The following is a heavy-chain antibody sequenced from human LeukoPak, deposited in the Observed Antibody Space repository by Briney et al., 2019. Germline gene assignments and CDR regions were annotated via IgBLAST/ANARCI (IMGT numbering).Heavy chain of an antibody. D-gene: IGHD3-22*01. V-gene: IGHV3-33*01. CDR3: ARDPYYYDSSGYSYLFDY. Sequence: GRSLRLSCAASGFTFSSYGMHWVRQAPGKGLEWVAVIWYDGNNKYYADSVKGRFTISRDNSKNTLYLQMNSLRAEDTALYYCARDPYYYDSSGYSYLFDYWGQGTLVTVSS. CDR2: IWYDGNNK. CDR1: GFTFSSYG. J-gene: IGHJ4*02.